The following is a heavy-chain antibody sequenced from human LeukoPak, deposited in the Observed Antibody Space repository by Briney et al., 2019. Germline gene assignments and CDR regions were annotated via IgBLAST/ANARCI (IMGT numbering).Heavy chain of an antibody. CDR2: INSDGSTT. D-gene: IGHD7-27*01. CDR3: ARIRESLGLGAFDI. J-gene: IGHJ3*02. Sequence: GGSLRLSCAASGFSFSNYWMCWVRQAPGKGLVCVSRINSDGSTTTYADSVKGRFTISRGNAKNTLYLQMNSLRAEDSALYYCARIRESLGLGAFDIWGQGTMVTVSS. CDR1: GFSFSNYW. V-gene: IGHV3-74*03.